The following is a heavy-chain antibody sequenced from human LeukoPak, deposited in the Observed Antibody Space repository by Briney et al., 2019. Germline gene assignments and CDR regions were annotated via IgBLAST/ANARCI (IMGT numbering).Heavy chain of an antibody. D-gene: IGHD3-22*01. CDR1: GFTFSRYA. J-gene: IGHJ4*02. CDR2: ISIDGAGI. CDR3: ATRYDSSGYFVY. Sequence: GGSLRLSCAASGFTFSRYAMSWVRQAPGKGLEWVSSISIDGAGIYYADSVKGRVTISRDNSKNTLYLQMNSLRAEDTAVYFCATRYDSSGYFVYWGLGTLVTVSS. V-gene: IGHV3-23*01.